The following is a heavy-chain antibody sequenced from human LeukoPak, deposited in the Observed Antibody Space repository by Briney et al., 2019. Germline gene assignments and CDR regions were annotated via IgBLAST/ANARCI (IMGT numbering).Heavy chain of an antibody. J-gene: IGHJ4*02. CDR1: GFIFSDYY. Sequence: GGSVRLSCAVSGFIFSDYYMSWLRQAPGKGLEGVSYISNSGNNIHYADSVKGRFTISRDNAKNSLYLQMNSLRADDTAVYYCARADDSSSGYFDYWGQGTLVTVSS. CDR2: ISNSGNNI. V-gene: IGHV3-11*01. CDR3: ARADDSSSGYFDY. D-gene: IGHD6-6*01.